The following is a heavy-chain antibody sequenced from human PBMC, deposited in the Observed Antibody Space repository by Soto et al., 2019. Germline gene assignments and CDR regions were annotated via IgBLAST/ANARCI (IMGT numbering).Heavy chain of an antibody. J-gene: IGHJ6*02. CDR3: ARDGLYYDSSGYSAVYYYYGMDV. D-gene: IGHD3-22*01. V-gene: IGHV1-46*01. CDR1: GYTFTSYY. CDR2: INPSGGST. Sequence: ASVKVSCKASGYTFTSYYMHWVRQAPGQGLEWMGIINPSGGSTSYAQKFQGRVTMTRDTSTSTVYMELSSLRSEDTAVYYCARDGLYYDSSGYSAVYYYYGMDVWGQGTTVTVSS.